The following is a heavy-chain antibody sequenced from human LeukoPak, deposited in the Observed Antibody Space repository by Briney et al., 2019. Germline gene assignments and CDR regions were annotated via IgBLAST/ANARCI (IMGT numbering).Heavy chain of an antibody. CDR1: GYTFTSYG. CDR3: ARGQYYYGSGSYNYYYGMDV. J-gene: IGHJ6*02. D-gene: IGHD3-10*01. Sequence: ASVKVSCKASGYTFTSYGISWVRQAPGQGLEWMGWISAYNGNTNYAQKLQGRVTMTTDTSTSTAYMELRSLRSDDTAVYYCARGQYYYGSGSYNYYYGMDVWGQGTTVTVSS. V-gene: IGHV1-18*01. CDR2: ISAYNGNT.